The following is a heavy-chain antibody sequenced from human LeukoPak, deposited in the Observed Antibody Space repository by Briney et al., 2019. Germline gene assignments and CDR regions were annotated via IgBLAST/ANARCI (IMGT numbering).Heavy chain of an antibody. CDR3: ARGGPIDY. CDR2: INSDGSTT. Sequence: GGSLRLSCAASGFTFSSNWMYWVRHAPGKGLVWVSRINSDGSTTSYADSLKGRFTISRDNAKSTLYLQMNSLRAEDTAVYYCARGGPIDYWGQGTLVTVSS. J-gene: IGHJ4*02. CDR1: GFTFSSNW. V-gene: IGHV3-74*01.